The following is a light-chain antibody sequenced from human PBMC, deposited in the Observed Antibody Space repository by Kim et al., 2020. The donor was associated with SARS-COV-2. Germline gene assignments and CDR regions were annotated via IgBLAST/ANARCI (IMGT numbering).Light chain of an antibody. CDR2: DAS. Sequence: SPGESTPLSCRASQSISSYLAWYQQKPGEAPRLLIYDASNRATCIPARFSGSGSGTDFTLTISSLEPEDFAVYYCQQRSNWPLITFGPGTKVDIK. CDR3: QQRSNWPLIT. J-gene: IGKJ3*01. CDR1: QSISSY. V-gene: IGKV3-11*01.